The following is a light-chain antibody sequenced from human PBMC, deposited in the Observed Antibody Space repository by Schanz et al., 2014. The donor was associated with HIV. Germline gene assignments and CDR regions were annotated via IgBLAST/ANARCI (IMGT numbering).Light chain of an antibody. V-gene: IGKV3-20*01. CDR1: QSVSSN. CDR3: QQYGRSPLT. Sequence: EFVLTQSPATLSLSPGERATLSCTASQSVSSNLAWYQQKPGQAPRLLIYGTSNRATGIPDRFSGSGSGTDFTLTISRLEPKDSAVYYCQQYGRSPLTFGGGTKVEIK. J-gene: IGKJ4*01. CDR2: GTS.